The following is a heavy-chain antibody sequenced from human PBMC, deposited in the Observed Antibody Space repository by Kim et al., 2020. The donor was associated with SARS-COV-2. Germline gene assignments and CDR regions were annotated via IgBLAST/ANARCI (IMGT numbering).Heavy chain of an antibody. CDR3: ATVLGGCSRTSCDLSS. J-gene: IGHJ5*01. D-gene: IGHD2-2*01. V-gene: IGHV4-4*02. Sequence: SETLSLTCAVSGDSISSSIWWTWVRQSPGKGLEWIGEIAYDGSTNYNPSLKSRVTISVDKSQNQFSLRLNYVTAADTAMYYCATVLGGCSRTSCDLSSWG. CDR1: GDSISSSIW. CDR2: IAYDGST.